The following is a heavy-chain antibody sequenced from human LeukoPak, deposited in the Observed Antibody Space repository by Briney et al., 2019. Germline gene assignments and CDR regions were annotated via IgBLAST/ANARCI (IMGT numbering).Heavy chain of an antibody. CDR1: GFSFGSYY. CDR2: INQDASEK. D-gene: IGHD6-19*01. Sequence: PGGSLRLSCTASGFSFGSYYISWVRQAPGKGLEWVASINQDASEKNYVDSVRGRFTISRDNAKNSLYLQMNSLRAADTAMYYCARSTGWYPFPDYWGQGTLVTVSS. V-gene: IGHV3-7*01. CDR3: ARSTGWYPFPDY. J-gene: IGHJ4*02.